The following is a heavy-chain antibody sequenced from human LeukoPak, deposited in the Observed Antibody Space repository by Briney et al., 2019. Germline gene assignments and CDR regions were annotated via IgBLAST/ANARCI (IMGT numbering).Heavy chain of an antibody. CDR2: IIPIVGTA. CDR1: GGTFSSYA. CDR3: ARRLYCSSTSCYSSSYYYYGMDV. J-gene: IGHJ6*02. Sequence: GASVKVSCKASGGTFSSYAISWVRQAPGQGLEWMGGIIPIVGTANYAQKFQGRVTITADESTSTAYMELSSLRSEDTAVYYCARRLYCSSTSCYSSSYYYYGMDVWGQGTTVTVSS. V-gene: IGHV1-69*13. D-gene: IGHD2-2*01.